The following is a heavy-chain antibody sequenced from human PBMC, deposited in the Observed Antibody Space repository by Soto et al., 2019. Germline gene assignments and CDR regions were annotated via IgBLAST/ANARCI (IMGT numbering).Heavy chain of an antibody. V-gene: IGHV4-30-4*01. Sequence: QVQLQESGPGLVKPSQTLSLTCTVSGGSISTVNYWWSWIRQSPDMGLEWIGHIYNGGRTYNNPSLEXRXTXSXXTSKNQLSLTLSSVSAADTAVYYCARGPSGDKVDSWGQGTLVTVSS. CDR3: ARGPSGDKVDS. J-gene: IGHJ4*02. D-gene: IGHD7-27*01. CDR1: GGSISTVNYW. CDR2: IYNGGRT.